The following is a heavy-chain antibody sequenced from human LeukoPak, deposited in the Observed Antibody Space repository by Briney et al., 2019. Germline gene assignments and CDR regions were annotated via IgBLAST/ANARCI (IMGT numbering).Heavy chain of an antibody. CDR2: INPNSGGT. CDR1: GYTFTGYY. D-gene: IGHD2-2*01. V-gene: IGHV1-2*02. CDR3: ASGHCSSTSCYYHSISWFY. J-gene: IGHJ4*02. Sequence: GASVKVSCKASGYTFTGYYMHWVRQAPGQGLEWMGWINPNSGGTNYAQKFQGRVTMTRDTSISTAYMELSRLRSDDTAVYYCASGHCSSTSCYYHSISWFYWGQGTLVTVSS.